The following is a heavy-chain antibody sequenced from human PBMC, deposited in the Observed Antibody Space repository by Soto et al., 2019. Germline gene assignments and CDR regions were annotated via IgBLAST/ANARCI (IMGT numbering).Heavy chain of an antibody. Sequence: QVQLVESGGGVVQPGRSLRLSCAASGFTFSSYGMHWVRQAPGKGLEWVAVIWYDGSNKYYADSVKGRFTISRDNSKNTLYLQMNSLRAEDTAVYYCAKTPLWFGELLPYFDYWGQGTLVTVSS. CDR2: IWYDGSNK. J-gene: IGHJ4*02. V-gene: IGHV3-33*06. D-gene: IGHD3-10*01. CDR1: GFTFSSYG. CDR3: AKTPLWFGELLPYFDY.